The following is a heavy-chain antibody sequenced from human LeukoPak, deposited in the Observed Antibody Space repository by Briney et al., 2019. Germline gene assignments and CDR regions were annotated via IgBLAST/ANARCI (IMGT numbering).Heavy chain of an antibody. CDR3: ARRGYSSGWYSPNWFDP. Sequence: PSETLSLTCNGSGGSISVYYWSWIRQPPGKGLEWIGCIDYSGSTNYNPSLKSRVTISVDTSKNQFSLKLSSVTAADTAVYYCARRGYSSGWYSPNWFDPWGQGTLVTVSS. CDR1: GGSISVYY. CDR2: IDYSGST. D-gene: IGHD6-19*01. V-gene: IGHV4-59*08. J-gene: IGHJ5*02.